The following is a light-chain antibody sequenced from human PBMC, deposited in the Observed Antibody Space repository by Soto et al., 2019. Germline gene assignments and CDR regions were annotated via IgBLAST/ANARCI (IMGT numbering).Light chain of an antibody. J-gene: IGLJ3*02. CDR2: EVS. CDR1: SSDIGRYNF. Sequence: QSALTQPPSASGSPGQSVTVSCTGTSSDIGRYNFVSWYQQHPGKAPKLMISEVSKRPSGVPDRFSGSKSGNTASLTVSGLQAEDEADYYCSSYAGNNIWLFGGGTKVTVL. CDR3: SSYAGNNIWL. V-gene: IGLV2-8*01.